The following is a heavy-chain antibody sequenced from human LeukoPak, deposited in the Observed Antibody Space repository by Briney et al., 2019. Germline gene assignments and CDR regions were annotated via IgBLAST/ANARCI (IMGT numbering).Heavy chain of an antibody. V-gene: IGHV4-4*07. CDR2: IYGRGST. CDR1: GGSISNDY. D-gene: IGHD3-10*01. Sequence: SETLSLTCTVSGGSISNDYWSWIRQAAGKELEWIGRIYGRGSTNYNPSLKSRVTISLDKSKQQFSLNLNSVTAADTAVYYCARGGTYGSGRNQHTTLDYWGQGILAIVSS. CDR3: ARGGTYGSGRNQHTTLDY. J-gene: IGHJ4*02.